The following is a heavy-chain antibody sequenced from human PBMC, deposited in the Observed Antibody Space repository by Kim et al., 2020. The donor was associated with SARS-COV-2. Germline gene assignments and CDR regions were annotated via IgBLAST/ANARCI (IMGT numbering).Heavy chain of an antibody. CDR2: VNPNSGGT. CDR3: ARGLLRYFDWFMDV. D-gene: IGHD3-9*01. V-gene: IGHV1-2*02. Sequence: ASVKVSCKASGYTFTGYYMHWVRQAPGQGLEWMGWVNPNSGGTNYAQKFQGRVTMTRDTSISTAYMELSRLRSDDTAVYYCARGLLRYFDWFMDVWGQGTTVTVSS. CDR1: GYTFTGYY. J-gene: IGHJ6*02.